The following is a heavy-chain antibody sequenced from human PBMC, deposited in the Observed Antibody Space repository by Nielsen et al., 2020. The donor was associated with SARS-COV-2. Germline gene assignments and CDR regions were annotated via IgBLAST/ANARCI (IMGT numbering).Heavy chain of an antibody. Sequence: VRQAPGKGLEYVSAISSNGGSTYYADSVKGRFTISRDNSKNTLYLQMNSLRTEDTAVYYCAKEWGTGSYYSFGRGYFDLWGRGTLVTVSS. CDR3: AKEWGTGSYYSFGRGYFDL. D-gene: IGHD1-26*01. V-gene: IGHV3-64*04. J-gene: IGHJ2*01. CDR2: ISSNGGST.